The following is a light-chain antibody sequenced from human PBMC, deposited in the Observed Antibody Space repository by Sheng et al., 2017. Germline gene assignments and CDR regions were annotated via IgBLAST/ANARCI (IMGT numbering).Light chain of an antibody. CDR3: QQYTTTPLT. V-gene: IGKV3-20*01. CDR1: QTVTSSY. J-gene: IGKJ4*01. CDR2: CI. Sequence: EIVLTQSPGTLSLSPGERATLSCRASQTVTSSYLAWYQQKPGHGPQAPHVWCIQGGPLALPDRFSGSGSGTDFTLTISRLEPEDFAVYYCQQYTTTPLTFGGGTKVE.